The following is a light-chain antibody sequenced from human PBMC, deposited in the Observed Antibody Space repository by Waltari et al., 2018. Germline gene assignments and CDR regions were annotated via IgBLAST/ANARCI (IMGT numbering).Light chain of an antibody. CDR1: QNVFYSSSDKYY. CDR3: QQYYSPPPNT. Sequence: DIVLTQSPDSLAVSLGERAPINCTSRQNVFYSSSDKYYIAWYQQKTGRPPKLLIYGASTLESRVPERFSGSGSGTHFTLTISSLQAEDVAVYYCQQYYSPPPNTFGQGTRLEI. J-gene: IGKJ2*01. CDR2: GAS. V-gene: IGKV4-1*01.